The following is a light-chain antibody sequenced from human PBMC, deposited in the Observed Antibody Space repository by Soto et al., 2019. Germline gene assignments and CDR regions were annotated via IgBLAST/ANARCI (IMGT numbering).Light chain of an antibody. CDR3: SSYTSSYTYV. Sequence: QSALTQPASLSGSPGQSITISCTGTISDIGGYNYVSWYQQHPGKAPKLMIYGVTNRPSGASNRFSGSKSGNTASLTISGLLAEDEADYYCSSYTSSYTYVFGTGTKVTVL. CDR2: GVT. J-gene: IGLJ1*01. V-gene: IGLV2-14*01. CDR1: ISDIGGYNY.